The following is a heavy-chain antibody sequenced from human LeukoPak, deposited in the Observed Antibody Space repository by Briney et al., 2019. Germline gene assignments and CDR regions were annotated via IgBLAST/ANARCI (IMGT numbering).Heavy chain of an antibody. J-gene: IGHJ4*02. V-gene: IGHV7-4-1*02. CDR1: GYTFTSCA. D-gene: IGHD3-3*01. Sequence: ASVKVSCKASGYTFTSCAMNWVRQAPGQGLEWMGWINTNTGNPTYAQGFTGRFVFSLDTSVSTAYLQISSLKAEDTAVYYCARWNYDFWSGYLEWDYWGQGTLVTVSS. CDR3: ARWNYDFWSGYLEWDY. CDR2: INTNTGNP.